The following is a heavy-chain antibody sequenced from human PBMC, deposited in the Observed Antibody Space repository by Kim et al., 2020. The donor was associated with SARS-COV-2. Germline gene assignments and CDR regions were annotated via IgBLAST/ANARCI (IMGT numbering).Heavy chain of an antibody. V-gene: IGHV3-74*01. CDR2: INSDGTIT. Sequence: GGSLRLSCAASGFTFSSHWMHWVRQAPGKGLVWVSRINSDGTITSYGDSVKGRFTISRDNAKNTLYLQMNSLRAEDTAVYYCVRRQFTSGWYYFDYWGQG. CDR3: VRRQFTSGWYYFDY. CDR1: GFTFSSHW. J-gene: IGHJ4*02. D-gene: IGHD6-19*01.